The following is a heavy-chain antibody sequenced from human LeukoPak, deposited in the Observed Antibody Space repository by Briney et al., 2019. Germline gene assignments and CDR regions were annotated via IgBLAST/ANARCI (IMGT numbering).Heavy chain of an antibody. Sequence: SQTLSLTCTVSGGSISSGSYYWRWIRQPAGKGLEWIGRIYTSGSTNYNPSLKSRVTISVDTSKNQFSLKLSSVTAADTAVYYCARDLRGGGFDYWGQGTLVTVS. CDR2: IYTSGST. J-gene: IGHJ4*02. V-gene: IGHV4-61*02. CDR3: ARDLRGGGFDY. D-gene: IGHD4-23*01. CDR1: GGSISSGSYY.